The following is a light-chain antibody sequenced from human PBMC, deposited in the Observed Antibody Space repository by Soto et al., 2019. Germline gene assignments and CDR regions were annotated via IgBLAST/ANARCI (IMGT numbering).Light chain of an antibody. CDR1: QSVNKW. J-gene: IGKJ5*01. CDR3: QQVDIYPIT. CDR2: DVI. Sequence: DLQMTHSPSTLSASVGDRVTITFXASQSVNKWLAWFQQKPGKVPKVLIYDVITLQSGVPSRFSGSGSGTEFTLTITSLQPEDIASYYCQQVDIYPITFGGGTRLEIK. V-gene: IGKV1-5*01.